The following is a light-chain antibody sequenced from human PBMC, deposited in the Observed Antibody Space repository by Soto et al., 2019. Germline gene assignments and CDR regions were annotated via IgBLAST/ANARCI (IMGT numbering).Light chain of an antibody. CDR1: QSISSY. V-gene: IGKV1-39*01. CDR3: QQYDNLPLT. Sequence: DIQMTQSPSSMSASVGDRVTITCRARQSISSYLNWYQQKPGKAPKLLIYAASNLQSGVPSRFSGSGSGTDFTLTISSLQPDDIATYYCQQYDNLPLTFGGGTKVDIK. CDR2: AAS. J-gene: IGKJ4*01.